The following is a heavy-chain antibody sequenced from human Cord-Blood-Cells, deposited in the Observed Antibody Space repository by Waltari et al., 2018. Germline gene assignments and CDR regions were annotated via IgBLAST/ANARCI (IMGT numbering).Heavy chain of an antibody. CDR3: ARGRGWDI. Sequence: QVQLQQWGAGLLKPSETLSLTCAVYGGSFSGYYWSWIRQPPGKGLEWIGEINHSGSTNYNPSLKSRVTISVDTSKNQFSLKLSSVTAADTAVYYCARGRGWDIWGQGTMVIVSS. CDR1: GGSFSGYY. CDR2: INHSGST. D-gene: IGHD2-15*01. V-gene: IGHV4-34*01. J-gene: IGHJ3*02.